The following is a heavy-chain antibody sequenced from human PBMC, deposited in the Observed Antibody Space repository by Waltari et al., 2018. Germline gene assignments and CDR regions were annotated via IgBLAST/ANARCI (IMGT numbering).Heavy chain of an antibody. J-gene: IGHJ4*02. CDR2: IYSAGST. D-gene: IGHD5-18*01. CDR1: GFTVCSNH. CDR3: ARARDEDTAMVYFDH. V-gene: IGHV3-66*02. Sequence: EVQLVESGGGLVHPGGSLRLSCAASGFTVCSNHMSWVRQAPGKGLGWVSLIYSAGSTYYADSVRGRFSISRDNSKNTLHLQMNSLRAEDTAMYYCARARDEDTAMVYFDHWGQGTLISVSS.